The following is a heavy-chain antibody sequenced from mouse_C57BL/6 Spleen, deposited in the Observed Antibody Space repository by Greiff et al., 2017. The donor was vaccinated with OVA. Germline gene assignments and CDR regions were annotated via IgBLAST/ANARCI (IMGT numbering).Heavy chain of an antibody. V-gene: IGHV1-7*01. CDR3: AKIYDGYRYAMDY. CDR2: INPSSGYT. D-gene: IGHD2-3*01. J-gene: IGHJ4*01. Sequence: QVQLKQSGAELAKPGASVKLSCKASGYTFTSYWMHWVKQRPGQGLEWIGYINPSSGYTKYNQKFKDKATLTADKSSSTAYMQLSSLTYEDSAVYYCAKIYDGYRYAMDYWGQGTSVTVSS. CDR1: GYTFTSYW.